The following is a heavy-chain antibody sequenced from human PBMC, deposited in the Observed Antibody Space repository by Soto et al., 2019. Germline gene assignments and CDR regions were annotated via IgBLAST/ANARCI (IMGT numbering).Heavy chain of an antibody. CDR1: GYTFTSYY. J-gene: IGHJ4*02. Sequence: QVQLVQSGAEVKKPGASVKVSCKASGYTFTSYYMHWVRQAPGQGLEWMGIINPSGGSTSYAQKFQGRVTMTRDTSTSTVYMALSSLRSEDTAVYYCARASSRIAAAGNFDYWGQGTLVTVSS. CDR2: INPSGGST. D-gene: IGHD6-13*01. V-gene: IGHV1-46*01. CDR3: ARASSRIAAAGNFDY.